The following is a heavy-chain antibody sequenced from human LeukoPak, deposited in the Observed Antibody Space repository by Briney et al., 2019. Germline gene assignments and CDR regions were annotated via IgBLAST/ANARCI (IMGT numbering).Heavy chain of an antibody. V-gene: IGHV4-61*08. D-gene: IGHD6-19*01. Sequence: SETLSLTCTVSGGSISSGGYYWSWIRQPPGKGLEWIGYIYYSGSTNYNPSLKSRVTISVDTSKNQFSLKLSSVTAADTAVYYCARGSSGWYLVAFDIWGQGTMVTVSS. CDR1: GGSISSGGYY. CDR2: IYYSGST. CDR3: ARGSSGWYLVAFDI. J-gene: IGHJ3*02.